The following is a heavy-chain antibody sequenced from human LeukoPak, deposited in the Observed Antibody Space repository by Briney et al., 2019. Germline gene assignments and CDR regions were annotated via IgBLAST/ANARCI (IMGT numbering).Heavy chain of an antibody. Sequence: GGSLRLSCAASGFTFSSYSMNWVRQAPGKGLEWVSAISGSGGSTYYADSVKGRFTISRDNSKNTLYLQMNSLRAEDTAVYYCAKSRLRGFYFDYWGQGTLVTVSS. V-gene: IGHV3-23*01. CDR1: GFTFSSYS. CDR3: AKSRLRGFYFDY. CDR2: ISGSGGST. J-gene: IGHJ4*02.